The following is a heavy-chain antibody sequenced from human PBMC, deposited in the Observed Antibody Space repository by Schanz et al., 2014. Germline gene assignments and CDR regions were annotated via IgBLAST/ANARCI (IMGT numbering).Heavy chain of an antibody. CDR2: VNYIGST. V-gene: IGHV4-59*12. D-gene: IGHD3-10*01. Sequence: QVQLQESGPGLVKPSETLSLTCTVSAAFISRYYWSWVRQAPGKGLEWIGYVNYIGSTNYNPSLKRRVTFSKTTSKNQFSLKLTSVTAADTAVYYCARDMVENWFDSWGQGTLVTVSS. CDR1: AAFISRYY. J-gene: IGHJ5*01. CDR3: ARDMVENWFDS.